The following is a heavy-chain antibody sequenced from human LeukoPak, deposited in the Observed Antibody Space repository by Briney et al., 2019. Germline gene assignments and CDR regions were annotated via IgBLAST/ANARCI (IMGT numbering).Heavy chain of an antibody. D-gene: IGHD1-26*01. CDR3: ARGPTRVVGATTNYYYGMDV. CDR2: INPNSGGT. Sequence: ASVKVSCKASGYTFIGYYLHWVRQAPGQGLEWMGWINPNSGGTDYAQNFQGRVTMTRDTSISTTYMELRTLRSDDTAVYYCARGPTRVVGATTNYYYGMDVWGQGTTVTVSS. J-gene: IGHJ6*02. CDR1: GYTFIGYY. V-gene: IGHV1-2*02.